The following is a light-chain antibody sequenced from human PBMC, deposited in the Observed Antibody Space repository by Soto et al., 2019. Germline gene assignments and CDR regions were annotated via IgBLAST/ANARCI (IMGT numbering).Light chain of an antibody. Sequence: IQMTQSPSTLSASVGDRVTITCRASQSISSWLAWYQQKPGKAPKLLIYKASSLESGVPSRFSGSGSGTEFTLTVSSLQPDDFATYYCQQYSSYWTFGQGTRWIS. V-gene: IGKV1-5*03. J-gene: IGKJ1*01. CDR2: KAS. CDR3: QQYSSYWT. CDR1: QSISSW.